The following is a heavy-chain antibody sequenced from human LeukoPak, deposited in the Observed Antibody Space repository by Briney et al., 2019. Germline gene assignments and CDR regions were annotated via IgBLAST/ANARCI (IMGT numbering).Heavy chain of an antibody. J-gene: IGHJ4*02. CDR1: GLTFNNYA. D-gene: IGHD3-10*01. V-gene: IGHV3-30*04. CDR2: ITSDGRKK. CDR3: AREIFRGVAPEY. Sequence: QTGGSLRLSCAASGLTFNNYAMYWVRQAPGKGLEWVAVITSDGRKKYYADSVKGRFTISRDTPRNTLDLEMDSLRVDDTAVYYCAREIFRGVAPEYWGQGTLVTVSS.